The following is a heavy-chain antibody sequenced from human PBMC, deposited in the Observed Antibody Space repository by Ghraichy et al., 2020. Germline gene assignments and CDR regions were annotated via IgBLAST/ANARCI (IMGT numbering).Heavy chain of an antibody. J-gene: IGHJ4*02. CDR3: TKGRAPDGAYWVAGY. CDR2: IRLSDDDT. D-gene: IGHD6-19*01. Sequence: GGSLRLSCAASGFTFNSHAMSWVRQAPGKGLEWVSSIRLSDDDTYYADSVKGRFTISRDNSQNTLSLQMNSLRAEDTAVYYCTKGRAPDGAYWVAGYWGQGTLVTVSS. V-gene: IGHV3-23*01. CDR1: GFTFNSHA.